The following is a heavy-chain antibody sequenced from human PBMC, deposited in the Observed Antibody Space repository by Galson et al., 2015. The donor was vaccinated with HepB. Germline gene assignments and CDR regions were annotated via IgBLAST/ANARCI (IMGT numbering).Heavy chain of an antibody. CDR2: IWYDGSNK. V-gene: IGHV3-33*01. J-gene: IGHJ6*02. CDR3: ARGAPRLRYPQGWIYYYGMDV. Sequence: SLRLSCAASGFTFSSYGMHWVRQAPGKGLEWVAVIWYDGSNKYYADSVKGRFTISRDNSKNTLYLQMNSLRAEDTAVYYCARGAPRLRYPQGWIYYYGMDVWGQGTTVTVSS. CDR1: GFTFSSYG. D-gene: IGHD3-9*01.